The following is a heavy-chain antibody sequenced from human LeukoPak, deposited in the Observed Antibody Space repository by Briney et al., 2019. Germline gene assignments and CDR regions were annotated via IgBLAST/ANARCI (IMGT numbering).Heavy chain of an antibody. J-gene: IGHJ4*02. CDR2: IYYSGST. D-gene: IGHD4-17*01. CDR3: ARGWGYGDYFDY. Sequence: SETLSLTCAVSGGSISSGGYSWSWIRQPPGKGLEWIGYIYYSGSTYYNLSLKSRVTISVDTSKNQFSLKLSSVTAADTAVYYCARGWGYGDYFDYWGQGTLVTVSS. CDR1: GGSISSGGYS. V-gene: IGHV4-30-4*07.